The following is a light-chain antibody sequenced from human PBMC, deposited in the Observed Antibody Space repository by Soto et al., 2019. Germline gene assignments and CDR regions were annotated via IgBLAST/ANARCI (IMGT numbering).Light chain of an antibody. Sequence: IQMPQYPSTLSASVGDRVTITCLASQSISSWLAWYQQKPGKAPKLLIYDASTLESGVPSRFSGTGSGTEFTFSITSLQPEDFGTYYCQQCYMGWTFGQGTKVDIK. CDR3: QQCYMGWT. CDR1: QSISSW. V-gene: IGKV1-5*01. J-gene: IGKJ1*01. CDR2: DAS.